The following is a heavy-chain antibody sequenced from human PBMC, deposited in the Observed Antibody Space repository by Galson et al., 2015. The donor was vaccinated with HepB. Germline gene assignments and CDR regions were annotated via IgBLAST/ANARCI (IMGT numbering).Heavy chain of an antibody. D-gene: IGHD4-23*01. J-gene: IGHJ2*01. CDR2: ISYDGSNK. CDR3: AKDGLGRWTTDLRWYFDL. V-gene: IGHV3-30*18. Sequence: SLRLSCAASGFTFSSYGMHWVRQAPGKGLEWVAVISYDGSNKYYADSVKGRFTISRDNSKNTLYLQMSSLRAEDTAVYYCAKDGLGRWTTDLRWYFDLWGRGTPVTVSS. CDR1: GFTFSSYG.